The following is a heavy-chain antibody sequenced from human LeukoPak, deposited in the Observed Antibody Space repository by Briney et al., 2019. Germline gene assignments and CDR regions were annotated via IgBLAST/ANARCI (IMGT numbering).Heavy chain of an antibody. CDR3: ARASIGMDA. J-gene: IGHJ6*02. Sequence: SDTLSLTCAVSGYSITSSSWWGWIRQPPGKGLEWIGYIYHSGTTYYNPSLQSRVTMSVDTSKNQFSLKLSSVTAADTAVYYCARASIGMDAWGQGTTVTVSS. V-gene: IGHV4-28*03. CDR2: IYHSGTT. CDR1: GYSITSSSW.